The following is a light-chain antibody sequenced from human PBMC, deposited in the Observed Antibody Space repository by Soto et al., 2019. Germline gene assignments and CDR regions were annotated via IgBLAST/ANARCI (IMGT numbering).Light chain of an antibody. CDR3: QQVNTYT. CDR1: LGISTY. V-gene: IGKV1-9*01. CDR2: AAS. Sequence: DIQLTQSPSFLSASVGDRVTITCRASLGISTYLAWYQQKPGKAPNLLIYAASTLQSGLPSRFSGSGSGTEFTLTISNLQPEDFATYYCQQVNTYTFGPGTKVDIK. J-gene: IGKJ3*01.